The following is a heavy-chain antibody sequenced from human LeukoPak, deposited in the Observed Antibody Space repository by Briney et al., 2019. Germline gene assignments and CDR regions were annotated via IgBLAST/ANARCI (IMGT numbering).Heavy chain of an antibody. CDR1: GFTFSSYA. J-gene: IGHJ5*02. D-gene: IGHD6-19*01. V-gene: IGHV3-23*01. CDR3: AKASGWYMINWFDP. CDR2: ISGSGGST. Sequence: GGSLRLSCAASGFTFSSYAMSWVRQAPGKRLEWVSAISGSGGSTYYADSVKGRFTISRDNSKNTLYLQMNSLRAEDTAVYYCAKASGWYMINWFDPWGQGTLVTVSS.